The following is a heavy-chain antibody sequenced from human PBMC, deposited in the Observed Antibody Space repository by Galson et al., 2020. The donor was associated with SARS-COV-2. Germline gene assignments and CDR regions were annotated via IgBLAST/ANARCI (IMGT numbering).Heavy chain of an antibody. Sequence: SQASETLSLTCAVYGGSFSGYYWSWIRQPPGKGLEWIGEINHSGSTNYNPSLKSRVTISVDTAKNQFSLKLSSVTAADTAVYYCARGGSPGLMDYYYGMDVWGQGTTVTVS. J-gene: IGHJ6*02. V-gene: IGHV4-34*01. D-gene: IGHD1-1*01. CDR3: ARGGSPGLMDYYYGMDV. CDR1: GGSFSGYY. CDR2: INHSGST.